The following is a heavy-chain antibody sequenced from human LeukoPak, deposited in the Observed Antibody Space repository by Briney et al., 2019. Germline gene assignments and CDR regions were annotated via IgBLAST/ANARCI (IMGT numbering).Heavy chain of an antibody. CDR3: ARGRRGYSYGDRYGVDY. J-gene: IGHJ4*02. CDR1: GGSFSGYY. Sequence: SETLSLTCAVYGGSFSGYYWSWIRQPPGKGLEWIGETNHSGSTNYNPSLKSRVTISVDTSKNQFSLKLSSVTAADTAVYYCARGRRGYSYGDRYGVDYWGQGTLVTVSS. V-gene: IGHV4-34*01. D-gene: IGHD5-18*01. CDR2: TNHSGST.